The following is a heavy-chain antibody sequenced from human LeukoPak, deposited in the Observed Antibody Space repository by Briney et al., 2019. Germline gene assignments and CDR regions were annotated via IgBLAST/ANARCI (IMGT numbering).Heavy chain of an antibody. CDR1: GYTFTGYY. J-gene: IGHJ4*02. Sequence: SVKVSCKASGYTFTGYYIHWVRQAPGQGLEWMGWINPDSGGTNYAQKFQGRVTMTRDTSISTVYMELSTLRSDDTAVYYCAVDTVTADYFDFWGQGTLVTVSS. V-gene: IGHV1-2*02. CDR3: AVDTVTADYFDF. D-gene: IGHD2-21*02. CDR2: INPDSGGT.